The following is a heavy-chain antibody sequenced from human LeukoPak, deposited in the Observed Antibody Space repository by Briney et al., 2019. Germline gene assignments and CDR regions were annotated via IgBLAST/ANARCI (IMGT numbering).Heavy chain of an antibody. CDR3: ARVGPGGSCPGD. CDR1: RGTFSSYA. CDR2: IIPIFGTA. V-gene: IGHV1-69*01. J-gene: IGHJ4*02. D-gene: IGHD2-15*01. Sequence: SVKVSCKASRGTFSSYAISWVRQAPGQGLEWMGGIIPIFGTANYAQKFQGRVTITADESTSTAYMELSSLRSEDTAVYYCARVGPGGSCPGDWGQGTLVTVSS.